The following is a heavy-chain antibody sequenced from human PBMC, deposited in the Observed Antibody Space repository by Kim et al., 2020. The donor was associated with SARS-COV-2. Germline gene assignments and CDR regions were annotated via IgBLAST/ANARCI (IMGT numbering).Heavy chain of an antibody. V-gene: IGHV1-2*02. D-gene: IGHD6-13*01. Sequence: AQKFQGRVTMTRDTSISTAYMELSRLRSDDTAVYYCAVPSIAAATYGMDVWGQGTTVTVSS. CDR3: AVPSIAAATYGMDV. J-gene: IGHJ6*02.